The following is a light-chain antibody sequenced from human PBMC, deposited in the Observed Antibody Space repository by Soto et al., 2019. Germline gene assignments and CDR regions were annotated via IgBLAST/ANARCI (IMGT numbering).Light chain of an antibody. V-gene: IGKV3-15*01. Sequence: EIVMTQSPATLSVSPGERATLSCRASESVSSNLAWYQQTPGQAPRLLIYGASTRATGIPARFSGSGSGTEFTLTISSLQSEDFAVYYCLEYNNWPPVHSFGQGTKLEI. CDR2: GAS. CDR1: ESVSSN. CDR3: LEYNNWPPVHS. J-gene: IGKJ2*03.